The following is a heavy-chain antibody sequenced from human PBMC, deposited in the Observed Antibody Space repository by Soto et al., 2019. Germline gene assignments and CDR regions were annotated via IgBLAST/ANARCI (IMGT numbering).Heavy chain of an antibody. J-gene: IGHJ6*02. D-gene: IGHD3-9*01. V-gene: IGHV1-2*02. CDR2: INPNSGGT. CDR1: GYTFTGYY. Sequence: ASVKVSCKASGYTFTGYYMHWVRQAPGQGLGWMGWINPNSGGTNYAQKFQGRVTMTRDTSISTVYMELSRLRSDDTAVYYCARAEVLRHFDWLSLHGMDVWGQGITVTDSS. CDR3: ARAEVLRHFDWLSLHGMDV.